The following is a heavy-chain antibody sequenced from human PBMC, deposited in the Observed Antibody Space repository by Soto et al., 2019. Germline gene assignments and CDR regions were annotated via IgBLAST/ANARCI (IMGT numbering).Heavy chain of an antibody. D-gene: IGHD1-26*01. CDR1: GGTFSSYA. CDR2: IIPIFGTA. V-gene: IGHV1-69*12. Sequence: QVQLVQSGAEVKKPGSSVKVSCKASGGTFSSYAISWVRQAPGQGLEWMGGIIPIFGTANYAQKFQGRVTITADESTSTAYMGLSSLRSEDTAVYYCARDSWEPDRYYFDYWGQGTLVTVSS. J-gene: IGHJ4*02. CDR3: ARDSWEPDRYYFDY.